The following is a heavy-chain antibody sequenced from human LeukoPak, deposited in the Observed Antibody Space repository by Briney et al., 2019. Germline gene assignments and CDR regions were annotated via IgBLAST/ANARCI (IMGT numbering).Heavy chain of an antibody. CDR1: GGTFSSYA. Sequence: ASVKVSCKASGGTFSSYAISWVRQAPRQGFEWMGWVSADNGNTNYAQKLQGRVTMTTDTSTSTAYMELRSLTFDDTAVYYCARGRDPFDYWGQGTLVTVSS. CDR2: VSADNGNT. J-gene: IGHJ4*02. CDR3: ARGRDPFDY. V-gene: IGHV1-18*01.